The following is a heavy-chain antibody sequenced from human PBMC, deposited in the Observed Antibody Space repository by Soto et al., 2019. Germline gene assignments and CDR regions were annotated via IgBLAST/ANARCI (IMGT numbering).Heavy chain of an antibody. CDR2: IIPILGIA. CDR1: GGTFSSYT. D-gene: IGHD3-10*01. J-gene: IGHJ6*03. V-gene: IGHV1-69*02. Sequence: QVQLVQSGAEVEKPGSSVKVSCKASGGTFSSYTISWVRQAPGQGLEWMGRIIPILGIANYAQKFQGRVTITADKSTSTAYMELSSLRSEDTAVYYCARAMVRGVSEVLYYYYMDVWGKGTTVTVSS. CDR3: ARAMVRGVSEVLYYYYMDV.